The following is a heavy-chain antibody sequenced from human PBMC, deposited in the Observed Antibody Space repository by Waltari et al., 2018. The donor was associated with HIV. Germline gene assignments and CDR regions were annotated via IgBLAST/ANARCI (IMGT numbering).Heavy chain of an antibody. V-gene: IGHV5-51*01. CDR2: VAPDDSGT. Sequence: EVQLVQSGAEGKKPGESLKISCKASGYIFTSYGIGGVRPRPGKGPEWMGIVAPDDSGTIYSPSFQGQVFISADKSTSTVYLQWNSLWASDSAMYYCARVNDFSGNSAYFDHWGQGTLVIVSS. D-gene: IGHD3-22*01. J-gene: IGHJ4*02. CDR3: ARVNDFSGNSAYFDH. CDR1: GYIFTSYG.